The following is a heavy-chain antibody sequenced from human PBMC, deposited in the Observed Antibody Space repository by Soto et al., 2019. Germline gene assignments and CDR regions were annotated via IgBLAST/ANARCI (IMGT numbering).Heavy chain of an antibody. D-gene: IGHD4-17*01. Sequence: SETLSLTCTVSGGSISSGGYYWSWIRQHPGKGLEWIGYIYYSGSTYYNPSLKSRVTISVDTSKNQFSLKLSSVTAADTAVYYCARGPPYGDYVDYYYYGMDVWGQGTTVTVSS. CDR1: GGSISSGGYY. CDR3: ARGPPYGDYVDYYYYGMDV. CDR2: IYYSGST. V-gene: IGHV4-31*03. J-gene: IGHJ6*02.